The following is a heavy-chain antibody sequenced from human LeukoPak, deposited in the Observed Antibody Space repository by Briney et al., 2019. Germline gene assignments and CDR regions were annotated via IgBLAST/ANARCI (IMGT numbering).Heavy chain of an antibody. V-gene: IGHV4-4*07. CDR1: GDFNQNLY. J-gene: IGHJ4*02. CDR3: ARDITTSVGSSRVLDY. D-gene: IGHD1-26*01. CDR2: INTSGST. Sequence: SETLSLTYTFSGDFNQNLYGRWMRQPAGKGLEWIGRINTSGSTNCNPSLKSRVTMSVDTSKNQFSLKLTSVTAADTAVYYCARDITTSVGSSRVLDYWGQGTLVTVSS.